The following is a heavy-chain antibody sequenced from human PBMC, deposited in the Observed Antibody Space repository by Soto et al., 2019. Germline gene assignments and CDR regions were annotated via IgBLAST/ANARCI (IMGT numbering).Heavy chain of an antibody. CDR2: ISGSSTTI. Sequence: GGSLRLSCEASGFTFSSYSMNWVRQAPGKGLEWVSYISGSSTTIYYADSVKGRFTISRDNAKNSLYLQMNSLRAEDTAVYYCVTEWLRPNWFDPWGQGTLVTVSS. CDR1: GFTFSSYS. V-gene: IGHV3-48*04. D-gene: IGHD5-12*01. CDR3: VTEWLRPNWFDP. J-gene: IGHJ5*02.